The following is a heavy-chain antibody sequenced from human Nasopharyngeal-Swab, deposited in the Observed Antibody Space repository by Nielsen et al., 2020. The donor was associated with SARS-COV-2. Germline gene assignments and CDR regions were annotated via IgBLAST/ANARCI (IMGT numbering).Heavy chain of an antibody. CDR2: ISAYNGNT. D-gene: IGHD4-17*01. CDR1: GYTFTSYG. Sequence: ASVKVSCKASGYTFTSYGISWVRQAPGQGLEWMGWISAYNGNTNYAQKLQGRVTMTTDTSTSTAYMELRSLRSEDTAVYYCARKGLDGDLEGDWFDPWGQGTLVTVSS. CDR3: ARKGLDGDLEGDWFDP. V-gene: IGHV1-18*01. J-gene: IGHJ5*02.